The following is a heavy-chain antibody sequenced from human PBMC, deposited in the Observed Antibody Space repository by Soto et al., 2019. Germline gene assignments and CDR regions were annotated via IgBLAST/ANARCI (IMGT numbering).Heavy chain of an antibody. CDR3: VSDFGWYFRSGYMDV. V-gene: IGHV3-21*02. CDR2: INEDSSYR. D-gene: IGHD3-3*01. Sequence: EVQLVESGGGLVKPGGSLRLSCAASGFDFTSYSVNWVRQAPGKGLEWVSSINEDSSYRYYAHSLRGRFTISRDNAKDSLYLQMNSLRAEDTAVYYCVSDFGWYFRSGYMDVWGDGATVTVSS. J-gene: IGHJ6*03. CDR1: GFDFTSYS.